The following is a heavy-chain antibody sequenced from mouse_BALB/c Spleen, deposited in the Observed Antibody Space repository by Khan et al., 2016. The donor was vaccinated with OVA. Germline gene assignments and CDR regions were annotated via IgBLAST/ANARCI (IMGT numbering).Heavy chain of an antibody. Sequence: QVQLQQSGAERAKPGASVKMSCKASGYTFTTYWMHWVKQRPGQGLEWIGYINPTSGYTDYNEKFKDRATLSAVKSSSTAYMQLSSLTSEDSAVYYCTRDRIDYWGQGTTLTVSS. CDR1: GYTFTTYW. CDR2: INPTSGYT. CDR3: TRDRIDY. J-gene: IGHJ2*01. V-gene: IGHV1-7*01.